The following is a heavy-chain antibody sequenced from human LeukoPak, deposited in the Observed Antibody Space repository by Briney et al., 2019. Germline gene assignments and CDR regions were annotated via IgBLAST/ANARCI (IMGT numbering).Heavy chain of an antibody. Sequence: GSVKVSCKASGYTFTGYYMHWVRQAHGQGLEWMGWINPNSGGTNYAPRFQGRVTMTRDTSISTAYMELSRLRSDDTAVYYCARMVNSGYEKKLDYWGQGTLVTVSS. CDR1: GYTFTGYY. V-gene: IGHV1-2*02. CDR2: INPNSGGT. D-gene: IGHD5-12*01. J-gene: IGHJ4*02. CDR3: ARMVNSGYEKKLDY.